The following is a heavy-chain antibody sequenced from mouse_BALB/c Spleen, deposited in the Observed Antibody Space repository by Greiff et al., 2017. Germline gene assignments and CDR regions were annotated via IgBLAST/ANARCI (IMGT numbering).Heavy chain of an antibody. CDR3: TREGDTPGA. V-gene: IGHV1S81*02. Sequence: QVQLKQSGAELVKPGASVKLSCKASGYTFTSYYMYWVKQRPGQGLEWIGEINPSNGGTNFNEKFKSKATLTVDKSSSTAYMQLSSLTSEDSAVYYCTREGDTPGAWGQGTLVTVSA. CDR1: GYTFTSYY. D-gene: IGHD3-3*01. J-gene: IGHJ3*01. CDR2: INPSNGGT.